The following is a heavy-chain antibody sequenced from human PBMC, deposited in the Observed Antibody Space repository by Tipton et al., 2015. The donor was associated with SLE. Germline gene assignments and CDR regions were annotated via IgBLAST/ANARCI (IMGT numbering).Heavy chain of an antibody. Sequence: TLSLTCTVSGASISSHYWNWIRQPPGKGLEWIGNIYNNGNTNYNPSLKSRVTISVDTPRNQFFLKLSSVTAADTALYYCARAKRSSSPWGYWFDPWGQGTLATVSS. CDR1: GASISSHY. D-gene: IGHD7-27*01. CDR2: IYNNGNT. V-gene: IGHV4-59*11. J-gene: IGHJ5*02. CDR3: ARAKRSSSPWGYWFDP.